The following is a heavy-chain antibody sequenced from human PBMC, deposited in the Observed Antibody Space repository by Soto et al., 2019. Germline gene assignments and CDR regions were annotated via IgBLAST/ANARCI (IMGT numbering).Heavy chain of an antibody. Sequence: EVQLVESGGGLVKPGGSLRLSCAASGFTFSNAWMSWVRQAPGKGLEWVGRIKSKTDGGTTDYAAPVKGRFTISRDDSKNTLYLQMNSLKTEDTAVYYCTTDLHYIVVVVALKKDYWGQGTLVTVSS. CDR2: IKSKTDGGTT. J-gene: IGHJ4*02. D-gene: IGHD2-15*01. CDR1: GFTFSNAW. V-gene: IGHV3-15*01. CDR3: TTDLHYIVVVVALKKDY.